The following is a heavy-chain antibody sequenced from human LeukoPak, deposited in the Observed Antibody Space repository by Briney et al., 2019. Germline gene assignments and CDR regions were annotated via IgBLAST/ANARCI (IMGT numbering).Heavy chain of an antibody. CDR1: GFPFSTYA. CDR2: ISGSGGST. J-gene: IGHJ2*01. CDR3: AKARDYYESNDYRPKYFFDL. V-gene: IGHV3-23*01. Sequence: GGSLRPSCAASGFPFSTYAMTWVRPAPGKGLGWGSAISGSGGSTYYADSVKGRFTISRDSSKNTLYMQMNSLRYEDTAVYYCAKARDYYESNDYRPKYFFDLWGRGTLVTVSS. D-gene: IGHD3-22*01.